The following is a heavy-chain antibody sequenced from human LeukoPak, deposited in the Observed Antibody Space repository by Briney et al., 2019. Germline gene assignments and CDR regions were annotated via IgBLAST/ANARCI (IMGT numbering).Heavy chain of an antibody. D-gene: IGHD3-3*01. J-gene: IGHJ4*02. CDR2: ISSSSSYI. Sequence: PGGSLRLSCAASGFTFSSYSMNWVRQAPGKGLEWVSSISSSSSYIYYADSVKGRFTISRDNAKNSLYLQMNSLRAEDTAVYYCAREPPRDLHYDFWSGKPGFWGQGTLVTVSS. CDR1: GFTFSSYS. V-gene: IGHV3-21*01. CDR3: AREPPRDLHYDFWSGKPGF.